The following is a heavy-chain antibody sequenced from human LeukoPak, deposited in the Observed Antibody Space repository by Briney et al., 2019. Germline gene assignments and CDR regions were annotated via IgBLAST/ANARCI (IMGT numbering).Heavy chain of an antibody. Sequence: GASVKVSCKASGYTFTSYGISWVRQAPGQGLEWMGWISAYNGNTNYAQKLQGRVTMTTDTSTSTAYMELRSLRSDDTAVYYCARESVSSWYPPLEYWGQGTLVTVSS. CDR3: ARESVSSWYPPLEY. D-gene: IGHD6-13*01. CDR2: ISAYNGNT. V-gene: IGHV1-18*01. CDR1: GYTFTSYG. J-gene: IGHJ4*02.